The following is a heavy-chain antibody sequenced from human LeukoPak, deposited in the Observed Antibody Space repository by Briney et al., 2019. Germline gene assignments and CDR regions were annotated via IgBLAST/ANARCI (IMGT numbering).Heavy chain of an antibody. D-gene: IGHD1-7*01. J-gene: IGHJ4*02. CDR1: GGSVSSGSYY. Sequence: SETLSLTCSVSGGSVSSGSYYWSWIRQPPGKGREWIGDIHYSGSTNYNPSLKSRVTISVDTSKNQFSLKLSSVTAADTAVYYCARGRGNYGRYYFDYWGQGTLVTVSS. CDR2: IHYSGST. CDR3: ARGRGNYGRYYFDY. V-gene: IGHV4-61*01.